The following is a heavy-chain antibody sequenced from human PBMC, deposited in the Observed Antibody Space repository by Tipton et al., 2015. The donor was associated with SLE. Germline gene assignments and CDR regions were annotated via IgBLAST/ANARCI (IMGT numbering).Heavy chain of an antibody. D-gene: IGHD3-3*01. J-gene: IGHJ5*02. V-gene: IGHV4-59*01. CDR2: IYYSGST. CDR3: ARTMTRPLMWFDP. CDR1: GGSIISYY. Sequence: TLSLTCTVSGGSIISYYWSWIRQPPGKGLECIGYIYYSGSTNYNPSLKSRVTISVDTSKNQFSLKLSSVTAADTAVYYCARTMTRPLMWFDPWGQGTLVTVSS.